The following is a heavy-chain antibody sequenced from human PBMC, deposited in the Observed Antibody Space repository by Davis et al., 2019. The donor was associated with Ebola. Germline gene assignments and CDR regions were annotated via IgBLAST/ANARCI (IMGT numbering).Heavy chain of an antibody. V-gene: IGHV3-30-3*01. CDR2: ISLDGTSK. CDR3: ARERHLMEGLPTATPDY. D-gene: IGHD3-16*01. J-gene: IGHJ4*02. Sequence: GESLKISCAASGFTFTPYAMHWVRQAPGKGLEWVTVISLDGTSKFYADSVKGRFTVSRDNSKNTFYLHMSSLRPEDTAVYYCARERHLMEGLPTATPDYWGQGTLVTVSS. CDR1: GFTFTPYA.